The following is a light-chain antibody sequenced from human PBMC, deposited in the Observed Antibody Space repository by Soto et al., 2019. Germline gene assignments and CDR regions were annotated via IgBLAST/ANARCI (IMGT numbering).Light chain of an antibody. V-gene: IGKV1-39*01. CDR3: QQSYSTHRF. CDR2: AAS. J-gene: IGKJ4*01. CDR1: QSISSY. Sequence: DIQMTQSPSSLYASVGDRVTITCRASQSISSYLNWYQQKPGKAPKPLIYAASSLQSGVPSRFSGSGSGTDFTLTISSLQPEDFATYYCQQSYSTHRFFGGGTKVEIK.